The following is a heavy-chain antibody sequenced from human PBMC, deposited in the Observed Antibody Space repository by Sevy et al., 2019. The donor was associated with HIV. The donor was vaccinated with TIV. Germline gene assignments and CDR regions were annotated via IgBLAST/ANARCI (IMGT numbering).Heavy chain of an antibody. V-gene: IGHV3-21*01. Sequence: GGSLRLSCAASGFAFSTYSMNWVRQAPGKGLEWVSSISGSGGYIYYADSVQGRVAISRDNAKSSLYLQMNSLRAEDTAVYYCVREAANVRYFDYWGQGTLVTVSS. CDR2: ISGSGGYI. D-gene: IGHD3-10*02. J-gene: IGHJ4*02. CDR1: GFAFSTYS. CDR3: VREAANVRYFDY.